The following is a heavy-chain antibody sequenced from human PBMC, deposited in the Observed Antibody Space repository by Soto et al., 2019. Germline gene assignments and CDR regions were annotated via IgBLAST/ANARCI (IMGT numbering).Heavy chain of an antibody. J-gene: IGHJ4*02. D-gene: IGHD6-13*01. CDR3: AADRGIAAADY. V-gene: IGHV1-58*01. Sequence: QMQLVQSGPEVKKPGTSVKVSCKASGFTFTSSAVQWVRQARGQRLEWIGWIVVGSGNTNYAQKFQERVTITRDMSTSTAYMELSSLRSEDTAVYYCAADRGIAAADYWGQGTLVTVSS. CDR2: IVVGSGNT. CDR1: GFTFTSSA.